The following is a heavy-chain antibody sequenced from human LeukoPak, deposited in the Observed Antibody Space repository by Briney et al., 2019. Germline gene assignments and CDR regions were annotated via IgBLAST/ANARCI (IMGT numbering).Heavy chain of an antibody. CDR3: ARERWLQFRCAFDI. D-gene: IGHD5-24*01. CDR1: GGTFSSYT. CDR2: IIPILGIA. J-gene: IGHJ3*02. Sequence: SVKVSCKASGGTFSSYTISWVRQAPGQGLEWMVRIIPILGIANYAQKFQGRVTITADKSTSTAYMELSSLRSEDTAVYYCARERWLQFRCAFDIWGQGTMVTVSS. V-gene: IGHV1-69*04.